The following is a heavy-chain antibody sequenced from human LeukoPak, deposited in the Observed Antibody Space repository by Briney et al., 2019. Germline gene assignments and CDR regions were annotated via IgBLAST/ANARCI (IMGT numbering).Heavy chain of an antibody. CDR1: GYTFTSYG. CDR3: ARGDYYDSSVFDFDY. D-gene: IGHD3-22*01. Sequence: GASVKVSCKASGYTFTSYGISWVRKAPGQGLAWMGWISAYNGNTNYAQKLQGRVTMTTDTSTSTAYMELRSLRSDDTAVYYCARGDYYDSSVFDFDYWGQGTLVTVSS. V-gene: IGHV1-18*01. J-gene: IGHJ4*02. CDR2: ISAYNGNT.